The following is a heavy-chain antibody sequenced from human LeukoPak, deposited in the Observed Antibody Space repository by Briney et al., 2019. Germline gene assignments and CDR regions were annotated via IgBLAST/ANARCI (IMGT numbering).Heavy chain of an antibody. Sequence: GASVKVSCKASGYTFTGYYLHWVRQAPGQGLEWMGRINPNSGGTNYAEKLQGRVTMTRDTSISTAYMELSSLRSDDTAVYHCARDWGLYSSGSGPYYFDYWGQGTLVTVSS. CDR3: ARDWGLYSSGSGPYYFDY. CDR2: INPNSGGT. CDR1: GYTFTGYY. D-gene: IGHD6-19*01. V-gene: IGHV1-2*06. J-gene: IGHJ4*02.